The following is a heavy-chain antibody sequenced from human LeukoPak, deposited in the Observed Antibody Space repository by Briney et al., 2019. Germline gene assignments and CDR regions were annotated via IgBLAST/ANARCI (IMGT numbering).Heavy chain of an antibody. CDR3: TRASRVTTRLDAFDI. CDR1: GFTVSANH. CDR2: IYSGGII. Sequence: GSLRLSCAASGFTVSANHMSWVRQAPGRGLDWVSTIYSGGIIYYADSVKGRFTISRDNSKNTLYLQMNSLRVEDTAVYYCTRASRVTTRLDAFDIWGQGTMVTVSS. V-gene: IGHV3-53*01. J-gene: IGHJ3*02. D-gene: IGHD2-21*02.